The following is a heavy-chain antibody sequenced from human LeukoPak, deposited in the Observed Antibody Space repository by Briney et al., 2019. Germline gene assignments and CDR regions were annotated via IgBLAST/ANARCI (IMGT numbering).Heavy chain of an antibody. V-gene: IGHV1-2*02. CDR1: GYTFTGYY. J-gene: IGHJ3*02. CDR3: ARDGNSGSSLDI. Sequence: ASVTVSCKASGYTFTGYYIHWVRQAPGQGLEWMGWIYPYSGDRNYAQNFQGRVTMTRDTAISTAYMELSSLKSDDTAVYYCARDGNSGSSLDIWGQGTMLTVSS. CDR2: IYPYSGDR. D-gene: IGHD6-6*01.